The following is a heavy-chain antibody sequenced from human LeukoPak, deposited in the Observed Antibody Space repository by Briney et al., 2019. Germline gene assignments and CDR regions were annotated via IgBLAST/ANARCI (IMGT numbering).Heavy chain of an antibody. CDR1: GFTFDDYA. J-gene: IGHJ4*02. V-gene: IGHV3-9*01. CDR2: ISWNSGST. D-gene: IGHD3-10*01. Sequence: GRSLRLSCAASGFTFDDYAMHWVRQAPGKGLEWVSGISWNSGSTGYADSVKGRFTISRDNAKNSLYLQMNSLRAEDTALYYCAKAVWLTMVRGHFDYWGQGTLVTVSS. CDR3: AKAVWLTMVRGHFDY.